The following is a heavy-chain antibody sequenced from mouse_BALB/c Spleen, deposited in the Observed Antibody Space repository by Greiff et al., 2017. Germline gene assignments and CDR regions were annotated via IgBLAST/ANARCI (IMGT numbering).Heavy chain of an antibody. CDR1: GYSITSGYY. V-gene: IGHV3-6*02. J-gene: IGHJ4*01. CDR2: ISYDGSN. Sequence: EVHLVESGPGLVKPSQSLSLTCSVTGYSITSGYYWNWIRQFPGNKLEWMGYISYDGSNNYNPSLKNRISITRDTSKNQFFLKLNSVTTEDTATYYCASLPTATMDYWGQGTSVTVSS. CDR3: ASLPTATMDY. D-gene: IGHD1-2*01.